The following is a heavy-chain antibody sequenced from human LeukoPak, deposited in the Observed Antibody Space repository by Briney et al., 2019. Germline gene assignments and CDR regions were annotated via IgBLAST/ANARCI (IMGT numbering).Heavy chain of an antibody. Sequence: GGSLRLSCAASGFTVSSNYMSWVRQAPGKGLEWVAVISYDGSNKYYADSVKGRFTISRDNSKNTLYLQMNSLRAEDTAVYYCASGPSGPMDYWGQGTLVTVSS. V-gene: IGHV3-30-3*01. CDR3: ASGPSGPMDY. D-gene: IGHD6-25*01. CDR1: GFTVSSNY. CDR2: ISYDGSNK. J-gene: IGHJ4*02.